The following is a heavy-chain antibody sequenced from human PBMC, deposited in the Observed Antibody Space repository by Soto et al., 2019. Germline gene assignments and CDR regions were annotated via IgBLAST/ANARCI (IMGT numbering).Heavy chain of an antibody. V-gene: IGHV3-66*01. CDR3: ASNRGCCLDY. CDR1: GFTVSSTY. J-gene: IGHJ4*02. CDR2: LYGDGAT. Sequence: EVQLVESGGGLVQPGGSLRLSCTASGFTVSSTYMTWVRQAPGKELEWVSILYGDGATYYADSVKGRFTISRDNSKNTLYLQMNTLRAEDTAVYYCASNRGCCLDYWGQGTLVTVSS.